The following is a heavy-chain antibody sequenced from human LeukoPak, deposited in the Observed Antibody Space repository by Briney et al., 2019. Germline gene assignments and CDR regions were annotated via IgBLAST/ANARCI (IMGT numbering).Heavy chain of an antibody. CDR1: GYTFTSYA. V-gene: IGHV7-4-1*02. D-gene: IGHD2-2*01. J-gene: IGHJ6*03. CDR2: INTNTGNP. Sequence: GASVKVSCKASGYTFTSYAMNWVRQAPGQGLEWMGWINTNTGNPTYAQGFTGRFVFSLDTSVSTAYLQISSLKAEDTAVYYCARKSSNSSYYYYYMDVWGKGTTVTVSS. CDR3: ARKSSNSSYYYYYMDV.